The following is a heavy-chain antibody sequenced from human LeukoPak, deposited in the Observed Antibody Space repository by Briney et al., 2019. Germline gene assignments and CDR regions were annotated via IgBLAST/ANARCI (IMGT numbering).Heavy chain of an antibody. CDR1: GSTFGSHV. D-gene: IGHD4-17*01. V-gene: IGHV3-23*01. Sequence: GGSLRLSCTVSGSTFGSHVMSWVRQAPGKGLEWVSSISSSGSNTYYADSVKGRLTMSRDNPKDTLYLQMNSLRDEDTAIYYCAKLVGATVTSDYWGQGTLVTVSS. CDR3: AKLVGATVTSDY. CDR2: ISSSGSNT. J-gene: IGHJ4*02.